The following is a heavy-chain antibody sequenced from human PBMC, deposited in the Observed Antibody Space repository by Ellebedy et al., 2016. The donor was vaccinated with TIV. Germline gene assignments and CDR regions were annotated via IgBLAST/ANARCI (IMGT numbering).Heavy chain of an antibody. J-gene: IGHJ6*02. V-gene: IGHV4-61*08. CDR2: IYYSGST. CDR1: GGSISSGGYY. Sequence: SETLSLXCTVSGGSISSGGYYWSWIRQPPGKGLEWIGYIYYSGSTNYNPSLKSRVTISVDTSKNQFSLKLSSVTAADTAVYYCARDDGIAAAGTFYGMDVWGQGTTVTVSS. D-gene: IGHD6-13*01. CDR3: ARDDGIAAAGTFYGMDV.